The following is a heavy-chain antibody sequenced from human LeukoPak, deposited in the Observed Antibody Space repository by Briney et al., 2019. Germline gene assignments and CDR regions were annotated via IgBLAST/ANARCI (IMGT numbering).Heavy chain of an antibody. Sequence: ASVKVSCKASGYTFTGYYLFWVRQAPGQGLEWMGWINPSSGDSVYAQKFQDRFTMTRDTSITTAYMEMSRLRSDDTAVYYCARGGAIPDYWGQGTLVTVSS. D-gene: IGHD2-21*01. CDR1: GYTFTGYY. CDR3: ARGGAIPDY. V-gene: IGHV1-2*02. J-gene: IGHJ4*02. CDR2: INPSSGDS.